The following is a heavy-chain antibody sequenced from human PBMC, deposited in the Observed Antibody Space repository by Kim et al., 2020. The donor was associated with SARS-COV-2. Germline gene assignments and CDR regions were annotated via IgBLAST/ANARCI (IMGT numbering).Heavy chain of an antibody. CDR3: LRGSET. CDR2: INRDGTKT. CDR1: RFTLINFW. V-gene: IGHV3-7*03. Sequence: GGSLRLSCATSRFTLINFWMHWVRQAPGKGLEWVASINRDGTKTLYGDSVRGRFTISRDTVANSLYLQLTYLTADDTAVYYCLRGSETWGQGTLVTVFS. J-gene: IGHJ5*02.